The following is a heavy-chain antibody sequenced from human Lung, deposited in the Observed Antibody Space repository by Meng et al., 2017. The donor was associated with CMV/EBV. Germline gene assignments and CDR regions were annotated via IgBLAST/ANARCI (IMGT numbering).Heavy chain of an antibody. V-gene: IGHV3-48*04. Sequence: GESLKISCAASGFTFNSYRMNWLRQAPGKGLEWVSYISSSSSSIYYTDSVKGRFTISRDNAKNSLYLEMNSLRVDDTGVYFCARDAGEGIVVVPAAISDYWGQGTXVTVYS. CDR1: GFTFNSYR. J-gene: IGHJ4*02. D-gene: IGHD2-2*02. CDR2: ISSSSSSI. CDR3: ARDAGEGIVVVPAAISDY.